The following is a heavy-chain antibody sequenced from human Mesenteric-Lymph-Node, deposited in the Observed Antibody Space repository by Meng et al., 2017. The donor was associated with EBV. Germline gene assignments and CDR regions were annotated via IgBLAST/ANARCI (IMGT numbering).Heavy chain of an antibody. D-gene: IGHD3-10*01. Sequence: QGALLGSGPGLVKPSETLSLTCPVSGGSVNSGSYYWSWIRQPPGKGLQWIGYIFSSGSSNYNPSFKSRVTISVDMSKNHFSLRLTSVTPADTAVYYCARGYGSGSYRYFDYWGQGTLVTVSS. CDR1: GGSVNSGSYY. V-gene: IGHV4-61*03. CDR2: IFSSGSS. CDR3: ARGYGSGSYRYFDY. J-gene: IGHJ4*02.